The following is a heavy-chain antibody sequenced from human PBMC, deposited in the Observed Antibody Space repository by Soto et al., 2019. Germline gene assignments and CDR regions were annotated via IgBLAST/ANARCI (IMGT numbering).Heavy chain of an antibody. CDR2: IRPDNGNT. J-gene: IGHJ1*01. CDR1: GYTFSTSG. D-gene: IGHD1-20*01. CDR3: ARDTESNRYND. V-gene: IGHV1-18*01. Sequence: ASVKVSCKTSGYTFSTSGISWVRQAPGQGLEWVGWIRPDNGNTKSAQRLQGRVTLTTDTSASTAYMELRSLTSDDTAMYYCARDTESNRYNDWGQGTLVTVSS.